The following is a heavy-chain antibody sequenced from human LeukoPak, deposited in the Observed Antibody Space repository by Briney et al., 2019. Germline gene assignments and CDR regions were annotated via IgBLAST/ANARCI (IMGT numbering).Heavy chain of an antibody. D-gene: IGHD6-6*01. Sequence: SVKVSSKASGGTFSSYAISWVRQAPGQGLEWMGGIIPIFGTANYAQKFQGRVTITTDESTSTAYMELSSLRSEDTAVYYCARDASIAARPLYYWGQGTLVTVSS. CDR2: IIPIFGTA. CDR3: ARDASIAARPLYY. J-gene: IGHJ4*02. V-gene: IGHV1-69*05. CDR1: GGTFSSYA.